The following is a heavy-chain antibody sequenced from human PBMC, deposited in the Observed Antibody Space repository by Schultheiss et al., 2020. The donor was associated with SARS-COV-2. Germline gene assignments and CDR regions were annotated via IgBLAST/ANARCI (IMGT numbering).Heavy chain of an antibody. V-gene: IGHV3-33*01. D-gene: IGHD3-22*01. CDR3: ARDHNYRSYYYDPDLFDY. J-gene: IGHJ4*02. CDR2: IWYDGSHK. Sequence: GGSLRLSCAASGFTFSSYGMHWVRQAPGKGLEWVAFIWYDGSHKYYGDSVKGRFTISRDNSKNTLSLQMNSLRAEDTAVYYCARDHNYRSYYYDPDLFDYWGQGTLVTVSS. CDR1: GFTFSSYG.